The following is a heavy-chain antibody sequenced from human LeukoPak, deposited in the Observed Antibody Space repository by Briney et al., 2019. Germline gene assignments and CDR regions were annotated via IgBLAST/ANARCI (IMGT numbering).Heavy chain of an antibody. D-gene: IGHD4-17*01. CDR1: GFTFSSYA. V-gene: IGHV3-23*01. CDR3: AKIAWSGDLYYYGMDV. J-gene: IGHJ6*02. Sequence: GGSLRLSSAASGFTFSSYAMSWVRQAPGKGLEWVSGLSGSGGSPYYADSVKGRFTISRDNSKNTLYLQMNSLRAEDTAVYYCAKIAWSGDLYYYGMDVWGQGTTVTVSS. CDR2: LSGSGGSP.